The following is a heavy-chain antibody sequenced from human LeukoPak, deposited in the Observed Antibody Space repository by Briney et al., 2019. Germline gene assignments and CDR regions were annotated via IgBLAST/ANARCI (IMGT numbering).Heavy chain of an antibody. CDR2: INPNSGGT. D-gene: IGHD3-3*01. CDR1: GYTFTGYY. Sequence: ASVKVSCKASGYTFTGYYMHWVRQAPGQGLEWMGWINPNSGGTNYAQKFQGWVIMTRDTSISTAYMELSRLRSDDTAVYYCARGLTYYDFWSGPDLDYWGQGTLVTVSS. J-gene: IGHJ4*02. V-gene: IGHV1-2*04. CDR3: ARGLTYYDFWSGPDLDY.